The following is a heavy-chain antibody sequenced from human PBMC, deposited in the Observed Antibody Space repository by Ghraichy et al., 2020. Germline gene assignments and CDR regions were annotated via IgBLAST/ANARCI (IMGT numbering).Heavy chain of an antibody. J-gene: IGHJ6*02. D-gene: IGHD3-10*01. Sequence: SCAASGFTFSSYAMSWVRQAPGKGLEWVSAISGSGGSTYYADSVKGRFTISRDNSKNTLYLQMNSLRAEDTAVYYCAKVPLWFGEFYGMDVWGQGTTVTVSS. CDR3: AKVPLWFGEFYGMDV. CDR1: GFTFSSYA. CDR2: ISGSGGST. V-gene: IGHV3-23*01.